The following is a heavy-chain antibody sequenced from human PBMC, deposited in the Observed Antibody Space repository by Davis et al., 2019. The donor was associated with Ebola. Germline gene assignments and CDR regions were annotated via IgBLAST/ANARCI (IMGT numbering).Heavy chain of an antibody. J-gene: IGHJ6*04. CDR3: ARGGGSYYPYYYYGMDV. Sequence: ASVKVSCKASGYTFTGYYMHWVRQAPGQGLEWMGRINPNSGGTNYAQKFQGRVTMTRDTSISTAYMELSRLRSEDTAVYYRARGGGSYYPYYYYGMDVWGKGTTVTVSS. CDR2: INPNSGGT. CDR1: GYTFTGYY. D-gene: IGHD1-26*01. V-gene: IGHV1-2*06.